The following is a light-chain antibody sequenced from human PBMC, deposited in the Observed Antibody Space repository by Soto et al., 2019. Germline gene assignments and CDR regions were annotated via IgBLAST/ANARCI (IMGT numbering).Light chain of an antibody. Sequence: DIQMTQSPSSVSASVGDRVTITCRASQDIYSWLAWYQQKPGKAPKVLIHAASSLQSGVPPRFSGSGSGTDFTLTISSLQPEDFATYYCQQADSFPLTFGGGTKVDIK. CDR3: QQADSFPLT. CDR2: AAS. J-gene: IGKJ4*01. CDR1: QDIYSW. V-gene: IGKV1-12*01.